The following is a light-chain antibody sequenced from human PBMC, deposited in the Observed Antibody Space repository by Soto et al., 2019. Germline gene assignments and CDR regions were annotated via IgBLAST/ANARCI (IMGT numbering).Light chain of an antibody. V-gene: IGKV3-15*01. CDR2: GAS. J-gene: IGKJ1*01. CDR1: QSVSSN. CDR3: QQCYMGWT. Sequence: EIVMTQSPATLSVSPGERATLACRASQSVSSNLAWYQQNPGQAPRLLIYGASTRATGIPARFSGTGSGTEFTFSITSLQPEDFGTYYCQQCYMGWTFGQGTKVDIK.